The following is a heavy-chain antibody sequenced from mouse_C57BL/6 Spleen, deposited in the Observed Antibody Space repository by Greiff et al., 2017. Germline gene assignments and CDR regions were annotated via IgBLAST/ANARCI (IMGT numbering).Heavy chain of an antibody. Sequence: QVQLQQPGAELVKPGASVKMSCKASGYTFTSYWITWVKQRPGQGLEWIGDIYPGSGSTNYNEKFKSKATLTVDPSSSTAYMQLSSLTSEDSAVYDGARSGRYNYDGGGYFDYWGQGTTLTVSS. CDR3: ARSGRYNYDGGGYFDY. CDR2: IYPGSGST. V-gene: IGHV1-55*01. D-gene: IGHD2-12*01. J-gene: IGHJ2*01. CDR1: GYTFTSYW.